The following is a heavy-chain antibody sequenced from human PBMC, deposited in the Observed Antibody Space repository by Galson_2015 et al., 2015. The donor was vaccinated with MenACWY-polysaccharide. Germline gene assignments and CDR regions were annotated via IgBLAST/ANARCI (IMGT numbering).Heavy chain of an antibody. CDR1: GYRFAGYW. J-gene: IGHJ6*02. V-gene: IGHV5-51*01. CDR2: IYASDSET. Sequence: QSGAEVKKPGESLRISCKVSGYRFAGYWIGWVRQMSGKGLEWMGIIYASDSETIYNPSFQGQVTITADRSTSTAYLHLGSLKASDTAMYYCGRVYPGNYYAMDVWGQGTTVIVTS. D-gene: IGHD2-8*01. CDR3: GRVYPGNYYAMDV.